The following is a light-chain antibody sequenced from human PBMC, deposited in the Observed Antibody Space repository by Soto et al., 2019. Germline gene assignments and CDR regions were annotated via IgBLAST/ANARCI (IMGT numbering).Light chain of an antibody. J-gene: IGKJ1*01. CDR1: QSISTY. Sequence: DIQMTQSPSSLSASLGDIVTITCRASQSISTYLNWYQQKAGLAPKLLIYAASSLQSGVPSRFSGSGSGTDFTLTISSLQPEDFATYYCQQTYSTPPTFGQGTKVDIK. CDR3: QQTYSTPPT. V-gene: IGKV1-39*01. CDR2: AAS.